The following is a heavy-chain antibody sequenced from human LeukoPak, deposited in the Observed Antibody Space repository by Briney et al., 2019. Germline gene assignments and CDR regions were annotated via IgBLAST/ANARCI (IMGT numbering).Heavy chain of an antibody. Sequence: GGSLRLSCAASGFTFSSYWMHWVRQAPGKGLVWVSRINSDGSSTSYADSVKGRITISRDNAKNTLYLQMNSLRAEDTAVYYCAREGKWLELDYWGQGTLVTVSS. CDR2: INSDGSST. CDR1: GFTFSSYW. CDR3: AREGKWLELDY. V-gene: IGHV3-74*01. D-gene: IGHD6-19*01. J-gene: IGHJ4*02.